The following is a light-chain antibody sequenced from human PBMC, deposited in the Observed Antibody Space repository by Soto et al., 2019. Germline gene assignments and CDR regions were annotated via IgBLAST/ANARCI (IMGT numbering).Light chain of an antibody. CDR1: SSNIGAGYD. CDR2: GSY. J-gene: IGLJ1*01. CDR3: QSYDSSLSAYV. V-gene: IGLV1-40*01. Sequence: QSVLTQPPSVSGAPGQRVTISCTGSSSNIGAGYDVHWYHQLPGTAPTLLIYGSYNRPSGVPDRFSGSKSGTSASLAITGLQAEDEADYYCQSYDSSLSAYVFGTGAKVTVL.